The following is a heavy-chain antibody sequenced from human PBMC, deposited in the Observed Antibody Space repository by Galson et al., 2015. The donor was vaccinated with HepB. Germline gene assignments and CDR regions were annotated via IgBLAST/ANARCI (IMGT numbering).Heavy chain of an antibody. V-gene: IGHV1-46*03. Sequence: SVKVSCKASGYTFTSYYMHWVRQAPGQGLEWMGIINPSGGSTSYAQKLQGRVTMTRDTSTSTVYMELSSLRSEDTAVYYCARVRYPYGMDVWGQGTTVTVSS. J-gene: IGHJ6*02. D-gene: IGHD1-14*01. CDR2: INPSGGST. CDR1: GYTFTSYY. CDR3: ARVRYPYGMDV.